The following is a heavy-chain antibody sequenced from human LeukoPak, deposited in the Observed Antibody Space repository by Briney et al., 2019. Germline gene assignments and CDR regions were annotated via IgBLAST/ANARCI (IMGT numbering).Heavy chain of an antibody. V-gene: IGHV4-61*02. J-gene: IGHJ4*02. Sequence: SETLSLTCTVSGGSISSGSYYWSWIRQPAGKGLEWIGRIYTSGSTNYNPSLKSRVTISVDTSKNQFSLKLSSVTAADTAVYYCARDSEQGFGEFTYWGQGALVTVSS. D-gene: IGHD3-10*01. CDR2: IYTSGST. CDR3: ARDSEQGFGEFTY. CDR1: GGSISSGSYY.